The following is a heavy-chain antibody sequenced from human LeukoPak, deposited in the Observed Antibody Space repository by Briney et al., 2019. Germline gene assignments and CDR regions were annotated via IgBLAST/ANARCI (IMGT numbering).Heavy chain of an antibody. J-gene: IGHJ4*02. V-gene: IGHV3-23*01. Sequence: GGSLRLSCAASGFSFSSYGMSWVRQAPGKGLEWVSAISGSGGSTYYADSVKGRFTISRDNSKNTLYLQMNSLRAEDTAVYYCAKRLFTVTTSPFDYWGQGTLVSVSS. CDR2: ISGSGGST. CDR3: AKRLFTVTTSPFDY. CDR1: GFSFSSYG. D-gene: IGHD4-17*01.